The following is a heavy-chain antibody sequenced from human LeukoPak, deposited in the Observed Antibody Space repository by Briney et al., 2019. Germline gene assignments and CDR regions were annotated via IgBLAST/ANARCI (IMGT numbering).Heavy chain of an antibody. V-gene: IGHV4-39*07. J-gene: IGHJ5*02. CDR3: ARGRGTGGRWFDP. CDR2: IYYSGST. Sequence: SETLSLTCTVSGGSISSSSYYWGWIRQPPGKGLEWIGSIYYSGSTYYNPSLKSRVTISVDTSKNQFSLKLSSMTAADTAGYYCARGRGTGGRWFDPWGQGTLVTVSS. D-gene: IGHD1-1*01. CDR1: GGSISSSSYY.